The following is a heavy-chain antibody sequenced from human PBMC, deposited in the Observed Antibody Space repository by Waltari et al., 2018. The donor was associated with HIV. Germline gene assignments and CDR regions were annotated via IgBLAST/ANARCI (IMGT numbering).Heavy chain of an antibody. CDR1: GGTFRSYA. V-gene: IGHV1-69*13. J-gene: IGHJ6*02. CDR2: IIPILSTA. D-gene: IGHD3-10*01. Sequence: QVQLVQSGAEVKKPGSSVKVSCKASGGTFRSYAISWVRQAPGQGLEWMGGIIPILSTANYAQKFQCRVTITADESTSTAYMELSSLRSEDTAVYYCARDPNYGDADYYYYGMDVWGQGTTVTVSS. CDR3: ARDPNYGDADYYYYGMDV.